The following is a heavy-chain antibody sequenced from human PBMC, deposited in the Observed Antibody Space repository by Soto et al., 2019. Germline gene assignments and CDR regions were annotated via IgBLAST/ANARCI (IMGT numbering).Heavy chain of an antibody. CDR1: GFTFSSSA. V-gene: IGHV3-23*01. Sequence: EVQLLESGGGSVQPGGSLRLSCAASGFTFSSSAMSWVRQAPGKGLEWVSASGGSGGSTYYADSVKGRFTISRDNSKNTLYLQMNSPRAEDTAVYYCAKHLAGAVDWYYYGMDVWGHGTTVTVSS. CDR2: SGGSGGST. CDR3: AKHLAGAVDWYYYGMDV. D-gene: IGHD6-19*01. J-gene: IGHJ6*02.